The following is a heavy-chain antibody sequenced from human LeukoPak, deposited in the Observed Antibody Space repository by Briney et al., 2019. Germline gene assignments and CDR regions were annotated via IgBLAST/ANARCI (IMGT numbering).Heavy chain of an antibody. CDR3: ASQGLGYTSGYYYPQFDY. V-gene: IGHV3-48*01. CDR2: ISSNNKTL. J-gene: IGHJ4*02. CDR1: GFPFSSYT. D-gene: IGHD3-22*01. Sequence: PGGSLRLSCAASGFPFSSYTMNWVRQAPGKGLEWISYISSNNKTLYYADSVRGRFTVSRDSAKNSLYLQMNSLRAEDTAVYYCASQGLGYTSGYYYPQFDYWGQGTLVTVSS.